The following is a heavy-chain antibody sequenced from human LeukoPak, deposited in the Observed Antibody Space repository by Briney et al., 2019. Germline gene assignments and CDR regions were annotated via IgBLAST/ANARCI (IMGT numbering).Heavy chain of an antibody. CDR1: GGSLSNYY. CDR3: AREGSSSSVDAFDI. CDR2: ISYSGSA. V-gene: IGHV4-59*01. Sequence: SETLSLTCTVSGGSLSNYYWTWIRQPPGKGLEWIGYISYSGSANYNPSLKSRVTISVDTSKNQFSLKLSSVTAADTAVYYCAREGSSSSVDAFDIWGQGTMVTVSS. J-gene: IGHJ3*02. D-gene: IGHD6-6*01.